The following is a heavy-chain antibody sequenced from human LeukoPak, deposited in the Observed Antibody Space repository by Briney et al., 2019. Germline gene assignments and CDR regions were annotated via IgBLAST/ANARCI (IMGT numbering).Heavy chain of an antibody. D-gene: IGHD5-18*01. CDR2: IRSKAYGGTT. CDR1: GFTFGDYA. Sequence: GRSLRLSCTPSGFTFGDYAMSWFRQAPGKGRGWGGFIRSKAYGGTTEYAASVKGRFTISRDDSKSIAYLQMNSLKTEDTAVYYCTRGGYSYGRRPIWGQGTMVTVSS. J-gene: IGHJ3*02. V-gene: IGHV3-49*03. CDR3: TRGGYSYGRRPI.